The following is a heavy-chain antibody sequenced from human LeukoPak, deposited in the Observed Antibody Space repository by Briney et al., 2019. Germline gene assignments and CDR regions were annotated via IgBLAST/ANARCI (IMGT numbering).Heavy chain of an antibody. Sequence: GGSLRLSCAASGFTFSSYGMHWVRQAPGKGLEWVAVIWYDGSNKYYADSLKGRFTISRDNSKNTLYLQMNSLRAEDTAVYYCAKGAKGPIPTALFLEWLLYVDYWGQGTLVTVSS. CDR2: IWYDGSNK. D-gene: IGHD3-3*01. CDR1: GFTFSSYG. V-gene: IGHV3-33*06. J-gene: IGHJ4*02. CDR3: AKGAKGPIPTALFLEWLLYVDY.